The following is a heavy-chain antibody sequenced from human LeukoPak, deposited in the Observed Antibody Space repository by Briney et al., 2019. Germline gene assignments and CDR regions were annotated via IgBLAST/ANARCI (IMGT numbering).Heavy chain of an antibody. J-gene: IGHJ5*02. CDR3: ARVVAAAGTRWFDP. Sequence: RASVTVSFKASGYTFTIYYMHWVRQAPGQGLEGMGIINPSGGSTSYAQKFQGRVTMTRDTSTSTVYMELSSLRSEDTAVYYCARVVAAAGTRWFDPWGQGTLVTVSS. D-gene: IGHD6-13*01. V-gene: IGHV1-46*01. CDR1: GYTFTIYY. CDR2: INPSGGST.